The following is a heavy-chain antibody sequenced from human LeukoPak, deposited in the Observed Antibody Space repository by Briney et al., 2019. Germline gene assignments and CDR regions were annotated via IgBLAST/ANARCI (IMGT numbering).Heavy chain of an antibody. CDR3: ARAPRDRGYCGATSCFEYMDV. V-gene: IGHV4-59*01. CDR1: GASFSSYY. J-gene: IGHJ6*03. D-gene: IGHD2-2*01. CDR2: IFYNGNT. Sequence: SETLSLTCTVSGASFSSYYWSWLRQPPGKGLEWIAYIFYNGNTKYNPSLKSRVTISVDTSKTQFSLKVTSVTAADTAVYYCARAPRDRGYCGATSCFEYMDVWGRGTTVTVSS.